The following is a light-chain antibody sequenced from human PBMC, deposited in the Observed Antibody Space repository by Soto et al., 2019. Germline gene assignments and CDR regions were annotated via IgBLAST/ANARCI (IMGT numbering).Light chain of an antibody. V-gene: IGKV3D-15*01. CDR2: GAS. Sequence: EVVLTQSPGTLSLSPGERATLSCRASQSVSSSYLAWYQQKPGQAPRLLIYGASTRATGIPARFSGIGSGTEFTLTISSLQSEDFAVYYCQQYNNWPLTFGGGTKVDIK. J-gene: IGKJ4*01. CDR1: QSVSSSY. CDR3: QQYNNWPLT.